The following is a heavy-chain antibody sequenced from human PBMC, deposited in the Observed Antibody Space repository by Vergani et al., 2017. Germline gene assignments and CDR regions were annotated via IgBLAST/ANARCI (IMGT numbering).Heavy chain of an antibody. J-gene: IGHJ6*03. Sequence: QVQLVQSGAEVKKPGASVKVSCKASGYTFTSYGISWVRQAPGQGLEWMGWISAYNGNTNYAQKLQGRVTMTKDTSTSTAYMELSSLRSEDTAVYYCARNTAMVRGRYYYYYMDVWGKGTTVTVSS. CDR2: ISAYNGNT. CDR3: ARNTAMVRGRYYYYYMDV. CDR1: GYTFTSYG. D-gene: IGHD5-18*01. V-gene: IGHV1-18*01.